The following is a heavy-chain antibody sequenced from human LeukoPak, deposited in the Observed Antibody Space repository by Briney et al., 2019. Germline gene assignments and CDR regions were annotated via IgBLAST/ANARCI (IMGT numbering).Heavy chain of an antibody. CDR1: GFTFSNHG. D-gene: IGHD3-9*01. CDR3: AKDVWFSVS. CDR2: ISASGDAT. Sequence: GGCLRLSWAASGFTFSNHGMTWVRQAPGKGLEWVSAISASGDATWYADSVKGRFTISRDNSKNTLYLQMSSLRAEDTAIYYCAKDVWFSVSWGRGTLVTVSS. J-gene: IGHJ5*02. V-gene: IGHV3-23*01.